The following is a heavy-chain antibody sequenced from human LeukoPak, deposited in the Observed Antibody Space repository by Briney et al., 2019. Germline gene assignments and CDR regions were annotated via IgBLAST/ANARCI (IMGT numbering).Heavy chain of an antibody. D-gene: IGHD5-12*01. V-gene: IGHV1-2*02. CDR2: INPHRGGT. Sequence: ASVKVSCKVSGYTLTELSMHWVRQAPGKGLEWMGWINPHRGGTNYAQKFQGRVTMTRDKSINTVYMELSRLRSDDTAVYYCATEATSAFDVWGQGTMVTVSS. CDR1: GYTLTELS. CDR3: ATEATSAFDV. J-gene: IGHJ3*01.